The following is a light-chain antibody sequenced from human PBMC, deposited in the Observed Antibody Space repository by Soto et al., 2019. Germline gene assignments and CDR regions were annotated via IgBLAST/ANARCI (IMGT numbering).Light chain of an antibody. J-gene: IGLJ2*01. CDR1: SSDVGGYNF. CDR2: EVS. CDR3: SSYAGNRNVV. V-gene: IGLV2-8*01. Sequence: QSVLTQPPSASGSPGQSVTISCTGTSSDVGGYNFVSWYQQHPGKAPKLMIYEVSKRPSGVPARFSGSKSGNTASLTVSGLQSEDEADYYCSSYAGNRNVVFGGGTKLTVL.